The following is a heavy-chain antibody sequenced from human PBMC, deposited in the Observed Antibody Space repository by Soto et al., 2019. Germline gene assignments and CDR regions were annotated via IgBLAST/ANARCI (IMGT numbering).Heavy chain of an antibody. CDR3: TRSESSDTGDH. V-gene: IGHV1-69*01. CDR1: GGTLNTYA. J-gene: IGHJ4*02. D-gene: IGHD3-22*01. Sequence: QVQLVQSGAEVKKPGSSVKVSCKASGGTLNTYAINWVRQAPGQGFEWMGGTTPILGTTDYAQKFQGRLTISADEARNTLYMELRSLTSDDTAVYYCTRSESSDTGDHWGQGTLVVVSS. CDR2: TTPILGTT.